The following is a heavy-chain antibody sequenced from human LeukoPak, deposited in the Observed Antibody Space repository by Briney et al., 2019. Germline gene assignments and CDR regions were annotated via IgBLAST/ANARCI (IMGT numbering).Heavy chain of an antibody. CDR1: GFTFDNYG. V-gene: IGHV3-20*04. D-gene: IGHD6-13*01. Sequence: RPGGSLRLSCAASGFTFDNYGMSWVRQAPGKGLEWVSSINWNGGSTGYADSVKGRFTISRDNAKSSLFLQVNSLRAEDTALYYCARADYSSSLDAFDIWGQGTMVTVSS. CDR3: ARADYSSSLDAFDI. CDR2: INWNGGST. J-gene: IGHJ3*02.